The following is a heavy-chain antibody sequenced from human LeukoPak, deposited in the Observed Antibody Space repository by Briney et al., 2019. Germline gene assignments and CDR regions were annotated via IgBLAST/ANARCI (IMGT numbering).Heavy chain of an antibody. V-gene: IGHV3-7*01. D-gene: IGHD3-10*01. CDR1: GFTFSSYW. Sequence: GGSLRLSCAASGFTFSSYWMSWVRQAPGKGLEWVANIKQDGSEKYYVDSVKGRFTISRDNAKNSLYLQMNSLRAEDTAVYYCAKRNYYGSGSYLPDWGQGTLVTVSS. CDR2: IKQDGSEK. CDR3: AKRNYYGSGSYLPD. J-gene: IGHJ4*02.